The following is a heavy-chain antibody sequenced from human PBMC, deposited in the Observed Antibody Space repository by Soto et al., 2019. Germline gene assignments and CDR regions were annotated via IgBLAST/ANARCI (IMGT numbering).Heavy chain of an antibody. J-gene: IGHJ4*02. CDR1: GFTFSSYS. CDR2: ISSSSSNI. D-gene: IGHD3-10*01. CDR3: ASGSYFDY. Sequence: EVQLVESGGGLVKPGGSLRLSCAASGFTFSSYSMNWVRQAPGKGLEWVSSISSSSSNIYFADSVKGRLTISRDNAKNSLYLQMNSLRAEDTAVYYCASGSYFDYWGQGTLVTVSS. V-gene: IGHV3-21*01.